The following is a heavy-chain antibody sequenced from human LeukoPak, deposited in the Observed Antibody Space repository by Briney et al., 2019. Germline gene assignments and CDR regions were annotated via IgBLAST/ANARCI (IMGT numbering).Heavy chain of an antibody. CDR3: AKESGDSTGYYYNYYYYYMDV. CDR2: IIGSGGNT. V-gene: IGHV3-23*01. D-gene: IGHD3-22*01. CDR1: GLTFSNYA. Sequence: PAGESLRLSCAAPGLTFSNYAISWVRQAPGKGLEWVSGIIGSGGNTYHADSVKGRLTIARNNSKNTLYLQMNSLRVEDTAVYYCAKESGDSTGYYYNYYYYYMDVWGKGTTVTVSS. J-gene: IGHJ6*03.